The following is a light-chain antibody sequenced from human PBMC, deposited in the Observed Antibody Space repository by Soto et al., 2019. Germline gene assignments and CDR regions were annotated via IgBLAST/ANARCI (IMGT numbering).Light chain of an antibody. Sequence: QSVLTQPPSASGSPVRSVTISCTGTSSDVGGYNYVSWYQQHPGKAPKLMIYEVSKRPSGVPDRFSGSKSGNTASLTVSGLQAEDEADYYCSSYAGSKTLFGGGTKLTVL. CDR3: SSYAGSKTL. CDR1: SSDVGGYNY. J-gene: IGLJ2*01. V-gene: IGLV2-8*01. CDR2: EVS.